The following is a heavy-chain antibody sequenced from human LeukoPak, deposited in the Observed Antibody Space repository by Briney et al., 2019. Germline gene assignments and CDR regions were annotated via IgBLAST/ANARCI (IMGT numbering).Heavy chain of an antibody. Sequence: GGSLRLSCAASGFTFSSYDMHWVRQATGKGLEWVSAIGTAGDTYYPDSVKGRFTVSRENAKNSLSLQMNGLRAEDTAVYYCGRATPIAGAYGAVDYWGQGTLVTVSS. V-gene: IGHV3-13*01. CDR3: GRATPIAGAYGAVDY. D-gene: IGHD6-13*01. J-gene: IGHJ4*02. CDR2: IGTAGDT. CDR1: GFTFSSYD.